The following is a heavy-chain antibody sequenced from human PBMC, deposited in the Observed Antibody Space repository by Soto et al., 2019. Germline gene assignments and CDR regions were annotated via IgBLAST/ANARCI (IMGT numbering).Heavy chain of an antibody. CDR2: IYPGDSDT. CDR3: ASNLPTPYCGGDCYSGNDAFDI. J-gene: IGHJ3*02. D-gene: IGHD2-21*02. V-gene: IGHV5-51*01. Sequence: GESLKISCKGSGYSFTSYWIGWVRQMPGKGLEWMGIIYPGDSDTRYSPSFQGQVTISADKSISTAYLQWSSLKASDTAMYYCASNLPTPYCGGDCYSGNDAFDIWGQGTMVTVSS. CDR1: GYSFTSYW.